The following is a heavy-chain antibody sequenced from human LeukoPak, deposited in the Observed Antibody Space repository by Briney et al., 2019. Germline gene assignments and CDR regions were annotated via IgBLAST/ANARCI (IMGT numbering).Heavy chain of an antibody. D-gene: IGHD2-21*01. Sequence: PGRSLRLSCAASGFTFSSYGMHWVRQAPGKGLEWVAVIWYDGSNKYYADSVKGRFTISRDNSKNTLYLQMNSLRAEDTAVYYCAKEIFPMPNQYYFDYWGQGTLVTVSS. V-gene: IGHV3-33*06. CDR3: AKEIFPMPNQYYFDY. J-gene: IGHJ4*02. CDR2: IWYDGSNK. CDR1: GFTFSSYG.